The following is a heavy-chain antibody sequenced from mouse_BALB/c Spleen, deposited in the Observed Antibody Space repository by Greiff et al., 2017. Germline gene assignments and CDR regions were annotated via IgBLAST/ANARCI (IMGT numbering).Heavy chain of an antibody. CDR3: ATYYYGSYFDV. CDR2: INPYNGDT. J-gene: IGHJ1*01. Sequence: EVQLQRSGPELVKPGASVKISCKASGYSFTGYFMNWVMQSHGKSLEWIGRINPYNGDTFYNQKFKGKATLTVDKSSSTAHMELRSLASEDSAVYYCATYYYGSYFDVWGAGTTVTVSS. D-gene: IGHD1-1*01. V-gene: IGHV1-20*02. CDR1: GYSFTGYF.